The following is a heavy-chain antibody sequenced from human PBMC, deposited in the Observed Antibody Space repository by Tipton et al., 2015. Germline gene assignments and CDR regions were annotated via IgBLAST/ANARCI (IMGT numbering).Heavy chain of an antibody. CDR2: IYYSGST. CDR1: GGSVSSSAYY. Sequence: TLSLTCTVSGGSVSSSAYYWGWIRQPPGKGLEWIGSIYYSGSTYYNPSLKSRVTTFVDTSKNQFSLKLSSVTAADTAVYYCARQGRGYCSGGSCLYYYYYGMDVWGQGTTVSVSS. J-gene: IGHJ6*02. D-gene: IGHD2-15*01. CDR3: ARQGRGYCSGGSCLYYYYYGMDV. V-gene: IGHV4-39*01.